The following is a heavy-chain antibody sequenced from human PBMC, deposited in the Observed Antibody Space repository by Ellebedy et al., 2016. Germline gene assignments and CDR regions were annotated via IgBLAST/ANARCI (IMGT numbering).Heavy chain of an antibody. D-gene: IGHD6-19*01. CDR2: LYSGGTI. CDR1: GFTVSGNY. V-gene: IGHV3-66*01. J-gene: IGHJ4*02. Sequence: GESLKISCAASGFTVSGNYMSWVRQAPGKGLEWVSTLYSGGTILYADSVKGRFTISRDNSKNTLYLQMNSLTVEDTAVYYCAKGNAVPGPEPLDFWGQGTFVTVSS. CDR3: AKGNAVPGPEPLDF.